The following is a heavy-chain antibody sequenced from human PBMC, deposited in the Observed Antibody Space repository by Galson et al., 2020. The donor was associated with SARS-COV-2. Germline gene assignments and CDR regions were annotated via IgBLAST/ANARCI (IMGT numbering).Heavy chain of an antibody. D-gene: IGHD2-8*02. V-gene: IGHV3-30*04. J-gene: IGHJ4*02. CDR3: ARDRLYCTSDNCHGVTKFDF. CDR1: GFTFKNYA. CDR2: ISNDGSRI. Sequence: GGSLRLSCAASGFTFKNYAVHWVRRAPGKGLEWVALISNDGSRIYYEDSVKGRFTISRDNSKNSVYLQMKSLRTEDTAVYYCARDRLYCTSDNCHGVTKFDFGGQGTLVTFSS.